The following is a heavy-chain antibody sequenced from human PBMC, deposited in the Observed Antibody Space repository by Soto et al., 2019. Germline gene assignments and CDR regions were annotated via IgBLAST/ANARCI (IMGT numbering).Heavy chain of an antibody. Sequence: QVQLVESGGGVVQPGRSLRLSCAASGFTFSSYAMHWVRQAPGKGLEWVAVISYDGSNKYYADSVKGRFTISRDNSKNTLYLQMNSLRAVDTAVYYCARCERPGIAVAVYGMDVWGQGTTVTVSS. V-gene: IGHV3-30-3*01. J-gene: IGHJ6*02. CDR3: ARCERPGIAVAVYGMDV. CDR2: ISYDGSNK. CDR1: GFTFSSYA. D-gene: IGHD6-19*01.